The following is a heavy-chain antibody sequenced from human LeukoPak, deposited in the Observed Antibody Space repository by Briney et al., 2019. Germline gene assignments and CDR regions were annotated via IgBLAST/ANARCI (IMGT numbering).Heavy chain of an antibody. J-gene: IGHJ4*02. D-gene: IGHD1-20*01. CDR2: IHSSSNYI. CDR1: GFTFSSYS. V-gene: IGHV3-21*05. CDR3: AREYNSRATFDY. Sequence: GGSLRLSCAASGFTFSSYSMNWVRQAPGKGLEWISYIHSSSNYIFYAASVKGRFTVSRDNVRNSLYLQMNSLRAEDTAMYYCAREYNSRATFDYWGQGTLVTVSS.